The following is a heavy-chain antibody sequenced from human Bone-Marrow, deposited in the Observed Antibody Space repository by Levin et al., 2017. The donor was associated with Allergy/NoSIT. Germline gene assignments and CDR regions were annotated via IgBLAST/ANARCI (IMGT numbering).Heavy chain of an antibody. J-gene: IGHJ6*02. CDR1: GFTFPTSS. CDR3: ARRTRFYYGLDV. V-gene: IGHV3-21*01. D-gene: IGHD3/OR15-3a*01. CDR2: VSTASSYI. Sequence: LSLTCVASGFTFPTSSMTWVRQAPGKGLEWVSYVSTASSYIHYADSVWGRFTISRDNAKNSLYLQMNNLKVEDTAIYYCARRTRFYYGLDVWGQGTTVTVS.